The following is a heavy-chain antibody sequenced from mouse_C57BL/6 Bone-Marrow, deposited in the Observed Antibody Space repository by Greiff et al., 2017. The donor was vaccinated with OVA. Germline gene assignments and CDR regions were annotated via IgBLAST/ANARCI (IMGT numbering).Heavy chain of an antibody. J-gene: IGHJ2*01. CDR3: ARHSGTGYYFDY. CDR1: GFTFSSYG. Sequence: EVKLMESGGDLVKPGGSLKLSCAASGFTFSSYGMSWVRQTPDKRLEWVATISSGGSYTYYPDSVTGRFTISRDNAKNTLYLQMSSLKSEDTAMYYCARHSGTGYYFDYWGQGTTLTVSS. V-gene: IGHV5-6*01. D-gene: IGHD4-1*01. CDR2: ISSGGSYT.